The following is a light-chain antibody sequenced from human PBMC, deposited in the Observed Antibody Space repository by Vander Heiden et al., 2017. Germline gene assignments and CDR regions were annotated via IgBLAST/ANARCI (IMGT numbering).Light chain of an antibody. Sequence: DMQVSQSPSSLFPAVGGRVTITCRASQSISSYLNWFQQKPGKAPKLLIYAASSLQSGVPSRFSGSGSGTDFTLTISSLQPEDFATYYCQQSYSTPQTFGQGTKVEIK. J-gene: IGKJ1*01. CDR3: QQSYSTPQT. V-gene: IGKV1-39*01. CDR2: AAS. CDR1: QSISSY.